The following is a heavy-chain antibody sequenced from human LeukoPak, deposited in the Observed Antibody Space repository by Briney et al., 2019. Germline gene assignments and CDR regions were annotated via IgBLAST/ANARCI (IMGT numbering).Heavy chain of an antibody. Sequence: GESLKISCKGSGYRFGNNWIGWVRQMPGEGLEWMGIVYPDDSETRYSPSFQGQVTISADKSINTAYLEWSSLKASDTAMYFCARKGAYCTDGRCPNFDYWGQGTLVTVSS. CDR1: GYRFGNNW. CDR2: VYPDDSET. J-gene: IGHJ4*02. V-gene: IGHV5-51*01. CDR3: ARKGAYCTDGRCPNFDY. D-gene: IGHD2-15*01.